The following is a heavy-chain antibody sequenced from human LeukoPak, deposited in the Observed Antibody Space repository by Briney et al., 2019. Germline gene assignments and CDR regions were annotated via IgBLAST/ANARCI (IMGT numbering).Heavy chain of an antibody. J-gene: IGHJ6*02. V-gene: IGHV4-59*08. CDR3: ASLPYSGYPPMDV. CDR1: GFTVSSNY. Sequence: GSLRLSCAASGFTVSSNYMSWIRQPPGKGLEWIGYIYYSGSTNYNPPLKSRVTISVDTSKNQFSLKLSSVTAADTAVYYCASLPYSGYPPMDVWGQGTTVTVSS. D-gene: IGHD5-12*01. CDR2: IYYSGST.